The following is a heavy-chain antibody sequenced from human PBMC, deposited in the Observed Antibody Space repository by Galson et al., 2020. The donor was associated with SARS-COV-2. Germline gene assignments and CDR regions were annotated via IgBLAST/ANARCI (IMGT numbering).Heavy chain of an antibody. CDR3: AREGRIVVAGGWKGWGMDV. CDR1: GFTVSSNY. CDR2: IYSGGST. D-gene: IGHD6-19*01. J-gene: IGHJ6*02. V-gene: IGHV3-53*01. Sequence: GGSLRLSCAASGFTVSSNYMSWVRQAPGKGLEWVSVIYSGGSTYYADSVKGRFTISRDNSKNTLYLQMNSLRAEDTAVYYCAREGRIVVAGGWKGWGMDVWGQGTTVTVSS.